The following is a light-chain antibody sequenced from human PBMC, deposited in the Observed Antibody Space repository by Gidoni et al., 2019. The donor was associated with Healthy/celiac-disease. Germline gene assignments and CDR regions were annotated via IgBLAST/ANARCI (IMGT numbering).Light chain of an antibody. CDR3: QVWDSSTVV. V-gene: IGLV3-9*01. CDR2: RDS. J-gene: IGLJ2*01. Sequence: SYELTQPLSVSVALGQTARITCGGNNIGSKNVHWYQQKPGQAPVLVIYRDSNRPSGIPERFSGSNSGNTATLTSSRAQAGDEADYYGQVWDSSTVVFGGGTKLTVL. CDR1: NIGSKN.